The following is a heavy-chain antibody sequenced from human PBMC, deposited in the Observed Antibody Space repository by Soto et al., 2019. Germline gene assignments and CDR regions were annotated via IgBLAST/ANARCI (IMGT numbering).Heavy chain of an antibody. D-gene: IGHD4-17*01. Sequence: QVQLVQSGAEVKKPGASVKVSCKASGYTFTNYYMHWVRQAPGQGLEWMGKINPSGGSTSYAQSFQGRVTMTRDTFTSTVYMELSSLRSEDTAMYYCASDSAYGDYQYFFDSWGQGNLVTVSS. CDR3: ASDSAYGDYQYFFDS. CDR2: INPSGGST. CDR1: GYTFTNYY. J-gene: IGHJ4*02. V-gene: IGHV1-46*01.